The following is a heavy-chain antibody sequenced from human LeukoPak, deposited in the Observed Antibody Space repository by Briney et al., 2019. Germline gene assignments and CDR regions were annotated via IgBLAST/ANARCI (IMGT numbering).Heavy chain of an antibody. J-gene: IGHJ6*03. CDR1: NYSISNSLY. CDR3: ARGTYGYYMDV. CDR2: IYRSGST. Sequence: SGTLSLTCSGSNYSISNSLYWGWLRQPPGKGLEWIGSIYRSGSTFYNPSLKSRVTISLDTSKNQFSLKLSSVTAADTAVYFCARGTYGYYMDVWGKGTTVTVSS. D-gene: IGHD4-17*01. V-gene: IGHV4-38-2*02.